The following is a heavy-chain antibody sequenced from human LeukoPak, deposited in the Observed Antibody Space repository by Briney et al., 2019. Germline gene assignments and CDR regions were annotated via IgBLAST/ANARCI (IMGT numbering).Heavy chain of an antibody. J-gene: IGHJ5*02. CDR1: GGSISSYY. V-gene: IGHV4-59*01. CDR2: IYYSGST. CDR3: ARVGHCSSTSCIGNWFDP. Sequence: SETLSLACTVSGGSISSYYWSWIRQPPGKGLEWIGYIYYSGSTNYNPSLKSRVTISVDTSKNQFSLKLSSVTAADTAVYYCARVGHCSSTSCIGNWFDPWGQGTLVTVSS. D-gene: IGHD2-2*01.